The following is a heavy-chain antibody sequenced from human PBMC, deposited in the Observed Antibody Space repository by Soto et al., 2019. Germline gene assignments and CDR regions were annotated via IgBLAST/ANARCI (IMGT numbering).Heavy chain of an antibody. CDR3: AKEYTIFGVAVDY. CDR2: ISGGGGST. J-gene: IGHJ4*02. Sequence: VGSLRLSCAASGFTFSSYSMGWVRQAPGKGLEWVSAISGGGGSTYYADSVKGRFTISRDNSKNTLYLQMNSLGAEDTAVYCCAKEYTIFGVAVDYWGQGTLVTVSS. CDR1: GFTFSSYS. D-gene: IGHD3-3*01. V-gene: IGHV3-23*01.